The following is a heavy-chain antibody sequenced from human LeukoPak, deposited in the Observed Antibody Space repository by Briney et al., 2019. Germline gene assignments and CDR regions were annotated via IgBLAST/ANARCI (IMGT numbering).Heavy chain of an antibody. J-gene: IGHJ3*02. D-gene: IGHD3-22*01. V-gene: IGHV1-18*01. Sequence: GASVKVSCKASGYTFTSYGISWVRQAPGQGLEWMGWISAYNNHYTNHTQKLQGRVTMTTDTSTSTAYMELRRLRSDDTALYYCARDGHSSGYYQTDAFHIWGQGTMVTVSS. CDR3: ARDGHSSGYYQTDAFHI. CDR1: GYTFTSYG. CDR2: ISAYNNHYT.